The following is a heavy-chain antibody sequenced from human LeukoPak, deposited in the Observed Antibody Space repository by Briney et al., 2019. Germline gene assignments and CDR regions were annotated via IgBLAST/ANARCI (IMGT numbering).Heavy chain of an antibody. CDR2: IYPGDSDT. CDR1: GYDFTNFW. V-gene: IGHV5-51*01. D-gene: IGHD2-8*01. J-gene: IGHJ6*03. CDR3: ARRGRCTSSSCSHLYYYNVDV. Sequence: GESLKISCKGSGYDFTNFWIGWVRQMPEKGLEWMGLIYPGDSDTRYSPSFQGQVTISADKSVSTAYLQWSSLKASDTAMYYCARRGRCTSSSCSHLYYYNVDVRGKGTTVTVSS.